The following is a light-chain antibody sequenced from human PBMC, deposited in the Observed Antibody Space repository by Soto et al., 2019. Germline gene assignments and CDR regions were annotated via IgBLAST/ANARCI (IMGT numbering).Light chain of an antibody. Sequence: AIPLTQSPSSLSASVGDRVTITCRASQDIGSAVAWYQQIPGKAPNLLIYIASSLQSGVPSRFSGSGSGTDFARTISSLQPEDFAIYYCQQFNNYPFTFGGGTKVEI. CDR3: QQFNNYPFT. CDR1: QDIGSA. V-gene: IGKV1D-13*01. CDR2: IAS. J-gene: IGKJ4*01.